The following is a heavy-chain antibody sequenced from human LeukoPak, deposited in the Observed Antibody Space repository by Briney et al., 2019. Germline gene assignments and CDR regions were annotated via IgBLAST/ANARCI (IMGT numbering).Heavy chain of an antibody. CDR1: GFTFNSYR. D-gene: IGHD3-22*01. CDR2: IKQDGSDK. V-gene: IGHV3-7*01. J-gene: IGHJ4*02. Sequence: GGSLRLSCEASGFTFNSYRMSWVRQAPGKGLEWVANIKQDGSDKDYVDSVKGRFTISRDNAKNSLYLQMNSLRAEDTAVYYCARGQLYYDSSGFDYWGQGTLVTVSS. CDR3: ARGQLYYDSSGFDY.